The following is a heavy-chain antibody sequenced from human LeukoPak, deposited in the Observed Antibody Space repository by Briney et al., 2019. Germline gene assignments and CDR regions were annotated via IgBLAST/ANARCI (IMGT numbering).Heavy chain of an antibody. V-gene: IGHV4-31*03. CDR2: IYYSGST. D-gene: IGHD2-2*02. J-gene: IGHJ4*02. Sequence: SETLSLTCTVSGGSISSGGYYWSWIRQHPGKGLEWIGYIYYSGSTYYNPSLKSRVTISVDTSKNQFSLKLSSVTAADTAVYYCARVEGSYQLLYGCLDYWGQGTLVTVSS. CDR1: GGSISSGGYY. CDR3: ARVEGSYQLLYGCLDY.